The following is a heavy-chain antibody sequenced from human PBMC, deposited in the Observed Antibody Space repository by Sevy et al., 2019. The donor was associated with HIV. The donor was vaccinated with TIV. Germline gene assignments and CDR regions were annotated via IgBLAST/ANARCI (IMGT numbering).Heavy chain of an antibody. CDR1: GFSFTSYA. V-gene: IGHV3-23*01. Sequence: GGSLRLSCAASGFSFTSYAMNWVRQAPGKGLEWVSTISGSGDNTYFADSVKGRFTISRDNFKSTLYLQMNSLRAEDTAVYYCAKAKHGSVGYYNVYYYGMDVWGQGTTVTVSS. J-gene: IGHJ6*02. CDR3: AKAKHGSVGYYNVYYYGMDV. D-gene: IGHD3-10*01. CDR2: ISGSGDNT.